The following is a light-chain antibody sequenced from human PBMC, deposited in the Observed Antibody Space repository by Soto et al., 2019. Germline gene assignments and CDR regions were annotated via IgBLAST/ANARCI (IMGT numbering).Light chain of an antibody. Sequence: IVLTQSPATLSLSPGERTTLSCRASESVNFFLAWYQQRPGQAPRLLIYDASKRATGIPPRFSGSGSGTDFTLTINNLEPEDFAIYYCQQRSNWPPVYTFGQGTKLEIK. CDR3: QQRSNWPPVYT. CDR1: ESVNFF. CDR2: DAS. V-gene: IGKV3-11*01. J-gene: IGKJ2*01.